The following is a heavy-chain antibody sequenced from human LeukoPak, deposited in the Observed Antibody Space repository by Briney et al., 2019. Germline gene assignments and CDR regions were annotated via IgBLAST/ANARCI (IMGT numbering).Heavy chain of an antibody. J-gene: IGHJ5*02. CDR2: IYYSGNT. CDR3: ARTSFELGYCSGGSCYFGTFDP. Sequence: SETLSLTCSVSGGSISSSYWSWIRQPPGKGLEWIGYIYYSGNTNYNPSLGSRVTISVDTSKTQFSLKLSSVTAADTAVYYCARTSFELGYCSGGSCYFGTFDPWGQGTLATVSS. CDR1: GGSISSSY. V-gene: IGHV4-59*08. D-gene: IGHD2-15*01.